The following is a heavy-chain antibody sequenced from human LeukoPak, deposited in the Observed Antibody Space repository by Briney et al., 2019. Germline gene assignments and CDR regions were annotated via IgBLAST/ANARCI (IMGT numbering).Heavy chain of an antibody. V-gene: IGHV1-2*02. J-gene: IGHJ5*02. D-gene: IGHD1-26*01. CDR3: ARDLVELTLVANWFDP. CDR1: GYTFTGYY. CDR2: INPNSGGT. Sequence: GASVKVSCKASGYTFTGYYMHWVRQAPGQGLEWMGWINPNSGGTNYAQKFQGRVTMTRDTSISTAYMELSRLRSDDTAVYYCARDLVELTLVANWFDPWGQGNLVTVSS.